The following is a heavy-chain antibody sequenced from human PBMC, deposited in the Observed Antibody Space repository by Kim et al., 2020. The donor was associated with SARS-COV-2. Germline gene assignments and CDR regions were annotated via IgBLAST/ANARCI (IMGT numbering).Heavy chain of an antibody. V-gene: IGHV3-23*01. CDR1: GFTFSSYA. CDR3: AKLEYYGSGRYYNPHDAFDI. J-gene: IGHJ3*02. CDR2: ISGSGGST. D-gene: IGHD3-10*01. Sequence: GGSLRLSCAASGFTFSSYAMSWVRQAPGKGLEWVSAISGSGGSTYYADSVKGRFTISRDNSKNTLYLQMNSLRAEDTAVYYCAKLEYYGSGRYYNPHDAFDIWGQGTMVTVSS.